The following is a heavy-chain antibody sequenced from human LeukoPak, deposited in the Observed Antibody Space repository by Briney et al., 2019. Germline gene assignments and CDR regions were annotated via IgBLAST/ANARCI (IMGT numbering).Heavy chain of an antibody. V-gene: IGHV4-39*07. D-gene: IGHD4-23*01. J-gene: IGHJ3*02. CDR1: GGSISSSSYY. CDR3: ARVGGNSDAFDI. Sequence: SETLSLTCTVSGGSISSSSYYWGWIRQPPGKGLEWIGSIYYSGSTYYNPSLKSRVTISVDTSKNQFSLELSSVTAADTAVYYCARVGGNSDAFDIWGQGTMVTVSS. CDR2: IYYSGST.